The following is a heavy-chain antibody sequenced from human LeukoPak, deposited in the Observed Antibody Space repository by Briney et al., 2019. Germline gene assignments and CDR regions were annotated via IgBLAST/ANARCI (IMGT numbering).Heavy chain of an antibody. Sequence: SQTLSLTCTVSGGSISSGGYYWSWIRQHPGKGLEWIGYIYYSGSTYYNPSLESRVTISVDTSKNQFSLKLSSVTAADTAVYYCARLRSRYDTSGYYPFDYWGQGTLVTVSS. CDR3: ARLRSRYDTSGYYPFDY. CDR2: IYYSGST. CDR1: GGSISSGGYY. D-gene: IGHD3-22*01. V-gene: IGHV4-31*03. J-gene: IGHJ4*02.